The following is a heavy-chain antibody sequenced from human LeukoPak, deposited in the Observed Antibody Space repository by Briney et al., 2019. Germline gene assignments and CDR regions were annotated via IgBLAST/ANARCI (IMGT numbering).Heavy chain of an antibody. CDR2: IKQDGSEK. CDR3: ARLKLLWSNYFDY. Sequence: GGSLRLSCAASGFTFSSYAMHWVRQAPGKGLEWVANIKQDGSEKYYVDSVKGRFTISRDNAKNSLYLQMNSLRAEDTAVYYCARLKLLWSNYFDYWGQGTLVTVSS. CDR1: GFTFSSYA. D-gene: IGHD2-2*01. J-gene: IGHJ4*02. V-gene: IGHV3-7*01.